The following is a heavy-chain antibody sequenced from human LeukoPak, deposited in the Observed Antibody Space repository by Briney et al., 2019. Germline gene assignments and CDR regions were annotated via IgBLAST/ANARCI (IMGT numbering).Heavy chain of an antibody. J-gene: IGHJ4*02. CDR2: ISGSGGST. CDR1: GFTFSSYS. V-gene: IGHV3-23*01. D-gene: IGHD1-26*01. Sequence: GGSLRLSCAASGFTFSSYSMNWVRQAPGKGLEWVSAISGSGGSTYYADSVKGRFTISRDNSKNTLYLQMNSLRAEDTAVYYCAKDLRSSADSKMGAADYWGQGTLVTVSS. CDR3: AKDLRSSADSKMGAADY.